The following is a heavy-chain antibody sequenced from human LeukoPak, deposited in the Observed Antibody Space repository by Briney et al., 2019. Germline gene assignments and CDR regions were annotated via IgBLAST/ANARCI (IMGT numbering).Heavy chain of an antibody. CDR2: IYYSGST. Sequence: SQTLSLTCTVSGGSISSGDYYWSWIRQPPGKGLEWIGYIYYSGSTYYNPSLKSRVTISVDTSKNQFSLKLSPVTAADTAVYYCARVGIVATMFIDYWGQGTLVTVSS. V-gene: IGHV4-30-4*01. J-gene: IGHJ4*02. D-gene: IGHD5-12*01. CDR3: ARVGIVATMFIDY. CDR1: GGSISSGDYY.